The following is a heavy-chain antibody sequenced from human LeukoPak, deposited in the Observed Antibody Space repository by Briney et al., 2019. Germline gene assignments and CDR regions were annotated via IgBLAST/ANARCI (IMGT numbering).Heavy chain of an antibody. CDR1: GFTFGDYA. V-gene: IGHV3-49*04. Sequence: GGSLRLSCTASGFTFGDYAMSWVRQAPGKGLEWVGFIRSRAFGGTIEYAASVKGRFTISRDDSKSIAYLQMNSLKTEGTAVYYCIRDNYYDSSSYSKYYFDYWGQGTLVTVSS. CDR2: IRSRAFGGTI. D-gene: IGHD3-22*01. J-gene: IGHJ4*02. CDR3: IRDNYYDSSSYSKYYFDY.